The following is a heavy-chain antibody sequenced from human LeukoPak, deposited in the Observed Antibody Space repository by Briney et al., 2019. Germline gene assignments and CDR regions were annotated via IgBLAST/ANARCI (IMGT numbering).Heavy chain of an antibody. CDR3: ARLSRGSAVVNDAFDI. J-gene: IGHJ3*02. Sequence: PGGSLRLSCAASGFTVSSNYMSWVRQAPGKGLEWVSVIYSGGSTYYAGSVKGRFTISRDYSKNTLFLQINSLRAEDTAVYYCARLSRGSAVVNDAFDIWGHGTMVTVSS. V-gene: IGHV3-53*01. D-gene: IGHD2-21*01. CDR1: GFTVSSNY. CDR2: IYSGGST.